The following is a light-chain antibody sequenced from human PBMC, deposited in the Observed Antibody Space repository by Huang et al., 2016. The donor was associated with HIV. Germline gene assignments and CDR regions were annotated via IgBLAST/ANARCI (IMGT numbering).Light chain of an antibody. J-gene: IGKJ2*01. Sequence: DIVMTQTPLSLSVTPGQPAFISCKSSQGLLYREKIYLYWYLQKPGQSPQLLIYELSNRFSGVPDRFSGSGSPTDFTLKISRVETEDVGVYYCMQGKQLPYTFGQGTRLEIK. V-gene: IGKV2-29*02. CDR2: ELS. CDR3: MQGKQLPYT. CDR1: QGLLYREKIY.